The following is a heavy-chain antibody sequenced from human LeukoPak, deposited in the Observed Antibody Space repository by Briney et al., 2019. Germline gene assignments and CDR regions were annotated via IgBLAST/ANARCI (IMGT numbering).Heavy chain of an antibody. CDR1: GGTFSSYA. J-gene: IGHJ6*02. V-gene: IGHV1-69*04. CDR3: ARSPKGKDSYYYYYGMDV. D-gene: IGHD4-23*01. Sequence: SVKVSCKASGGTFSSYAISWVRQAPGQGLEWMGRIIPILGIANYAQKFQGRVTITADKSTNTAYMELSSLRSEDTAVYYCARSPKGKDSYYYYYGMDVWGQGTTVTVSS. CDR2: IIPILGIA.